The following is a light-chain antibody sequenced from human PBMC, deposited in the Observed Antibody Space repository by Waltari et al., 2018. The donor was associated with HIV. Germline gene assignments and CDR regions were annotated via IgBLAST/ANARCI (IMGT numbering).Light chain of an antibody. CDR3: QERSNWPLFT. Sequence: EIVLTQSPATLSLSPGERATLSCRASQSVNRYLAWYQQTPGQAPRLLIRDTSNRATGIPARFSGSGSGTDFTLTISSLEPEDFAVYYCQERSNWPLFTFGQGTKLEIK. CDR1: QSVNRY. CDR2: DTS. J-gene: IGKJ2*01. V-gene: IGKV3-11*01.